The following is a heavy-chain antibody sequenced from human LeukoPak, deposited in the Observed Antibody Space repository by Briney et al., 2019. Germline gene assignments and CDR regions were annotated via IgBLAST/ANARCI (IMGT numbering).Heavy chain of an antibody. CDR1: GGSISSHY. J-gene: IGHJ4*02. V-gene: IGHV4-59*11. D-gene: IGHD3-22*01. CDR2: IYYSGST. CDR3: ARERGVYYYDSSGSLDY. Sequence: PSETLSLTCTVSGGSISSHYWSWIRQPPGKGLEWIGYIYYSGSTNYNPSLKSRVTISVDTSKNQFSLKLSSVTAADTAVYYCARERGVYYYDSSGSLDYWGQGTLVTVSS.